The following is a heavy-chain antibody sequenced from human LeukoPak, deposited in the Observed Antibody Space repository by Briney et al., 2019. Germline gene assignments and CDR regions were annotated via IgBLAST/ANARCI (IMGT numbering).Heavy chain of an antibody. V-gene: IGHV3-30*18. CDR2: ISYDGSNK. J-gene: IGHJ4*02. D-gene: IGHD5-24*01. Sequence: GGSLRLSCAASGFTFSSYGMHWVRQAPGKGLEWVAVISYDGSNKYYADSVKGRFTISRDNSKNTLYLQMNSLRAEDTAVYYCAKDPEMATITGHYFDYWGRGTLVTVSS. CDR3: AKDPEMATITGHYFDY. CDR1: GFTFSSYG.